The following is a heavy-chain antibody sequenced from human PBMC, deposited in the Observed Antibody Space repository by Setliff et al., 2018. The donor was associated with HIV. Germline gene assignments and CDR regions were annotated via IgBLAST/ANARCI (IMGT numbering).Heavy chain of an antibody. CDR1: GGTFSGSG. Sequence: GASVKVSCKASGGTFSGSGINWVRQAPGQGFEWVGGLLPLFETTTYAQTFQGRVSITTDESTSTTYMELSSLRSDDTAVHYCARGQVVGYTYSGIELWGQGTLVTVSS. D-gene: IGHD5-18*01. CDR3: ARGQVVGYTYSGIEL. CDR2: LLPLFETT. V-gene: IGHV1-69*05. J-gene: IGHJ4*02.